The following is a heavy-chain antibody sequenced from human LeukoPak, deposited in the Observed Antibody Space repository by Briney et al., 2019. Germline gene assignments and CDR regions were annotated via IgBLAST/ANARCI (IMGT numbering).Heavy chain of an antibody. Sequence: AGGSLRLSCAASGFTFSSYSMNWVRQAPGKGLEWVSSISSSSGYIFYADSLKGRFTVSRDNAKNSLSLQMNSLRAEDTAVYYCAKCSGGNCYQSDDHWGQGTLVTVSP. CDR3: AKCSGGNCYQSDDH. CDR2: ISSSSGYI. D-gene: IGHD2-15*01. J-gene: IGHJ5*02. V-gene: IGHV3-21*01. CDR1: GFTFSSYS.